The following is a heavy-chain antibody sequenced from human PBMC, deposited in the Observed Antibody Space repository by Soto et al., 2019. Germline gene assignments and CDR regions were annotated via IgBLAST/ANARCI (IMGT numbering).Heavy chain of an antibody. CDR1: GYSFTSYW. Sequence: PGESLKISCKGSGYSFTSYWISWVRQMPGKGLEWMGRIDPSDSYTNYSPSFQGHVTISADKSISTAYLQWSSLKASDTAMYYCARLSQLAFYYYGMDVWGQGTTVTVSS. D-gene: IGHD6-6*01. CDR2: IDPSDSYT. CDR3: ARLSQLAFYYYGMDV. V-gene: IGHV5-10-1*01. J-gene: IGHJ6*02.